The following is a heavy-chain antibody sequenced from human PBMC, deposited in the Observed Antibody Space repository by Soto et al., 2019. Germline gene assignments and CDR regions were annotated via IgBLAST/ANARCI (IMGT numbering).Heavy chain of an antibody. J-gene: IGHJ4*02. Sequence: SDTLSLTCAVYGGSFSGYYWSWIRQPPGKGLEWIGEINHSGSTNYNPSLKSRVTRSVDTSKNQCSLKLSSVTAADTAVYYCARGRRRQFYGPLYYFDYWGQGTLVTVSS. CDR1: GGSFSGYY. CDR2: INHSGST. V-gene: IGHV4-34*01. D-gene: IGHD4-17*01. CDR3: ARGRRRQFYGPLYYFDY.